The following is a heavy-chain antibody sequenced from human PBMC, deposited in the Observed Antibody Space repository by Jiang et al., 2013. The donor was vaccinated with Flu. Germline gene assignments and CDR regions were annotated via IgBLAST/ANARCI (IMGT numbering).Heavy chain of an antibody. V-gene: IGHV5-51*01. J-gene: IGHJ4*02. Sequence: KISCKGSGYSFTRFWIGWVRQMPGKGLEWMGIINPGDSDTRYSPSFQGQVIISADKSTSTAYLQWSSLTASDTAMYYCARRVSYFIAAVGYFDYVGQGTLVTVSS. CDR1: GYSFTRFW. CDR3: ARRVSYFIAAVGYFDY. D-gene: IGHD3-10*01. CDR2: INPGDSDT.